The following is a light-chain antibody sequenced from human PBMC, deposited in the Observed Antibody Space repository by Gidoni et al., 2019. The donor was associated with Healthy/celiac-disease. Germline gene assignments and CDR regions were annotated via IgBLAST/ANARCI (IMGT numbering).Light chain of an antibody. CDR1: SRDVGGYNN. CDR3: RSYTSSSTKV. Sequence: QPAAVSGYPGQAITISCTGTSRDVGGYNNVSWYQQHPGKAPKLMIYDVSNRPSGVSNRFSGSKSGNTASLTISGLQAEVEADYYCRSYTSSSTKVFGGGATLTVL. CDR2: DVS. V-gene: IGLV2-14*01. J-gene: IGLJ2*01.